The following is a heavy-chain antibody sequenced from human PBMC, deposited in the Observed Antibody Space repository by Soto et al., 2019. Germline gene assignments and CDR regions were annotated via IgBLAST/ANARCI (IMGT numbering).Heavy chain of an antibody. CDR1: GFNFSSYG. J-gene: IGHJ3*02. CDR2: IWYDGSNK. V-gene: IGHV3-33*01. CDR3: ARESNLDIVVVVEVAFDI. D-gene: IGHD2-15*01. Sequence: QEHLVESGGGVVQPGRSLRLSCAASGFNFSSYGMHWVRQAPGKGLEWVAVIWYDGSNKYYADSVKGRFTISRDNSKNTLYLQMNSLRAEDTAVYYCARESNLDIVVVVEVAFDIGGQGTMVTVSS.